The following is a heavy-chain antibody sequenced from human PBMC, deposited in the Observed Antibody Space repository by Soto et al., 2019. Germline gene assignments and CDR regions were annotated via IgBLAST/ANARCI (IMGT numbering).Heavy chain of an antibody. V-gene: IGHV3-7*04. J-gene: IGHJ4*02. CDR1: GCTLSHYW. CDR2: IRQDGCEK. Sequence: PGGSPIPSCPASGCTLSHYWMRLVRQPRGKGLEWVANIRQDGCEKSSDDSLARRFRLTRDNATAKLHLHLKRLRAAATAMDLCARVAQKPGCCFDSWGQGTLVTVSS. CDR3: ARVAQKPGCCFDS. D-gene: IGHD2-15*01.